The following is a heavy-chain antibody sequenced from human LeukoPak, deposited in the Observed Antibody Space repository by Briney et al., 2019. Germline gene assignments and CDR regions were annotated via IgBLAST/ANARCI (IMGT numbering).Heavy chain of an antibody. J-gene: IGHJ4*02. CDR2: IYHSGST. CDR1: GASISSDY. V-gene: IGHV4-59*01. CDR3: ARAGNYYYSSGYYSHFDY. D-gene: IGHD3-22*01. Sequence: SETLSLTCTVSGASISSDYWNWIRQPPGKGLEWIGHIYHSGSTNYNPSLKSRVTISVDTSKNQFSLKLSSVTAADTAVYYCARAGNYYYSSGYYSHFDYWGQGTLVTVSS.